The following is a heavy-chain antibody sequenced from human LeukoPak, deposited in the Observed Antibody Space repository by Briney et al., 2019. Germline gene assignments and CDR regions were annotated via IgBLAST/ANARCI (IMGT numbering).Heavy chain of an antibody. Sequence: TSETLSLTCAVYGGSFSDCYWSWIRQPPGKGLEWIGEVNHSGSTNYNPSLKSRVTISVDTSKNQFSLKLSSVTAADTAVYYCGRGGYSYGYGYWGQGTLVTVSS. J-gene: IGHJ4*02. CDR1: GGSFSDCY. D-gene: IGHD5-18*01. CDR3: GRGGYSYGYGY. V-gene: IGHV4-34*01. CDR2: VNHSGST.